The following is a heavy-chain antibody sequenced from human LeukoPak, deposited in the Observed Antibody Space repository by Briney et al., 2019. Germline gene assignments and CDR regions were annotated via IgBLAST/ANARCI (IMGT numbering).Heavy chain of an antibody. CDR1: GGSISSGGYY. Sequence: PSEALSLTCTVSGGSISSGGYYWSWIRQPPGKGLEWIGYIYHSGSTYYNPSLKSRVTISVDTSKNQFSLKLSSVTAADTAVYYCARDWEGSGSGYYYYYYMDVWGKGTTVTVSS. V-gene: IGHV4-30-2*01. CDR2: IYHSGST. CDR3: ARDWEGSGSGYYYYYYMDV. J-gene: IGHJ6*03. D-gene: IGHD1-26*01.